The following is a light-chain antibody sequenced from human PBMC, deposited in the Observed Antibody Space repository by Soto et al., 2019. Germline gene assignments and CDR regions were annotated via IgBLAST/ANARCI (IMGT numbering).Light chain of an antibody. V-gene: IGKV1-5*03. CDR2: KAS. Sequence: DIQMTQSPSTLSASVGDRVTITCRASQRFSSWLAWYQQKPGKAPKLLIYKASSLESGVPSRFSGSESGTEFTLTISSLQPDDFATYYCQQYSGYSLTFGGGTKVEIK. CDR1: QRFSSW. J-gene: IGKJ4*01. CDR3: QQYSGYSLT.